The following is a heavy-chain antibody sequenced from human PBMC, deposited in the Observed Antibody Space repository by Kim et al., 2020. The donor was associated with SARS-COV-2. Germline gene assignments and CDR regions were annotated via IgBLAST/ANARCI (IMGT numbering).Heavy chain of an antibody. CDR3: ARRIAAAGEGGWFDP. Sequence: PSLKSLVTISVDTTKSQFSLKLSSVTAADTAVYYCARRIAAAGEGGWFDPWGQGTLVTVSS. D-gene: IGHD6-13*01. J-gene: IGHJ5*02. V-gene: IGHV4-59*08.